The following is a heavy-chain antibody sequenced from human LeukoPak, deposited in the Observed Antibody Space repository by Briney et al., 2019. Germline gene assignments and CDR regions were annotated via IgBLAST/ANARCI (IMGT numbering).Heavy chain of an antibody. CDR3: ARPLAVAGISKLGAFYI. V-gene: IGHV4-39*01. Sequence: RQPQGXXXEXIGSIYYSCSTYYTPSLKTPVSISVDTSKNQFSLKLSSVTAADTAVYYCARPLAVAGISKLGAFYIWGQGTMVTVSS. D-gene: IGHD6-19*01. J-gene: IGHJ3*02. CDR2: IYYSCST.